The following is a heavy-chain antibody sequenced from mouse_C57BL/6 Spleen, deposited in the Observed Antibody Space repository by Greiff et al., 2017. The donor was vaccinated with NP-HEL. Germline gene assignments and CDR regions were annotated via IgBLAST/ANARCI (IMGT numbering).Heavy chain of an antibody. CDR1: GYAFSSSW. CDR3: ARITTVVEDAY. J-gene: IGHJ3*01. D-gene: IGHD1-1*01. Sequence: QVQLQQSGPELVKPGASVKISCKASGYAFSSSWMNWVKQRPGKGLEWIGRIYPGDGDTNYNGKFKGKATLTADKSSSTAYMQLSSLTSEDSAVYFCARITTVVEDAYWGQGTLVTVSA. V-gene: IGHV1-82*01. CDR2: IYPGDGDT.